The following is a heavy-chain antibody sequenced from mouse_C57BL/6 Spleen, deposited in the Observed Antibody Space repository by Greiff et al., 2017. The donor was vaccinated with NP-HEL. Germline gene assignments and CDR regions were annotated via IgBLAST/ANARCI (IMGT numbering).Heavy chain of an antibody. D-gene: IGHD1-1*01. CDR3: ALTVVATRVSYWYFDV. CDR2: IDPSDSYT. V-gene: IGHV1-69*01. CDR1: GYTFTSYW. Sequence: QVQLQQPGAELVMPGASVKLSCKASGYTFTSYWMHWVKQRPGQGLEWIGEIDPSDSYTNYNQKFKGKSTLTVDKSSSTAYMQLSSLTSEDSAVYYCALTVVATRVSYWYFDVWGTGTTVTVSS. J-gene: IGHJ1*03.